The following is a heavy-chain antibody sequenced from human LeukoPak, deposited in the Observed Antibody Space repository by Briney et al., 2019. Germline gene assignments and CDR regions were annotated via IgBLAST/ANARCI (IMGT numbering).Heavy chain of an antibody. V-gene: IGHV3-48*04. Sequence: PGGSLRLSCAASGFTFSSYSMNWVRQAPGKGLEWVSYISSSSTIYYADSVKGRFTISRDNAKNSLYLQMNSLRAEDTAVYYCARDLLEGAAPLDYWGQGTLVTVSS. D-gene: IGHD1-26*01. CDR3: ARDLLEGAAPLDY. J-gene: IGHJ4*02. CDR2: ISSSSTI. CDR1: GFTFSSYS.